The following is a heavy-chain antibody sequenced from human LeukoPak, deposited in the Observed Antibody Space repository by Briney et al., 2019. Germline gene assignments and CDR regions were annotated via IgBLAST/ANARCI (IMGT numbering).Heavy chain of an antibody. D-gene: IGHD5-18*01. V-gene: IGHV3-23*01. CDR1: GFTFSSYA. CDR3: AKNAHYQGYSYGGIDY. CDR2: ISGSGGST. J-gene: IGHJ4*02. Sequence: GGSLRLSCAASGFTFSSYAMSWVRQAPGKGLEWVSAISGSGGSTYYADSVKGRFTISRDNSKNTLYLQMNSLRAEDTAVYYCAKNAHYQGYSYGGIDYWGQGTLVTVSS.